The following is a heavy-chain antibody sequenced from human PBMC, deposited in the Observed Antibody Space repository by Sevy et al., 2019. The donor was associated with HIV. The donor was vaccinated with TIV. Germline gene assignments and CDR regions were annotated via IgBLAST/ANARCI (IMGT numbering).Heavy chain of an antibody. D-gene: IGHD6-13*01. CDR1: GFTVSSNY. CDR3: ARNAIAAAGTRVYYFDY. V-gene: IGHV3-53*01. CDR2: IYSGGST. Sequence: GESLRLSCAASGFTVSSNYMSWVRQAPGKGLEWVSVIYSGGSTYYADSVKGRFTISRDNSKNTLYLQMNSLRADDTAVYYCARNAIAAAGTRVYYFDYWGQGTLVTVSS. J-gene: IGHJ4*02.